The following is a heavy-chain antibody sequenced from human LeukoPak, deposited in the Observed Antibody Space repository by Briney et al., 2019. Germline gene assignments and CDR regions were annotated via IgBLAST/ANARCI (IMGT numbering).Heavy chain of an antibody. J-gene: IGHJ4*02. D-gene: IGHD5-18*01. CDR3: ARGPRGYGY. CDR1: GGSFSGYY. CDR2: VSHSGST. Sequence: SETLSLTCAVYGGSFSGYYWSWIRQPPGKGLEWIGEVSHSGSTNYNPSLKSRVTISVDTSKNQFFLKLSSVTAADTAVYYCARGPRGYGYWGQGTLVTVSS. V-gene: IGHV4-34*01.